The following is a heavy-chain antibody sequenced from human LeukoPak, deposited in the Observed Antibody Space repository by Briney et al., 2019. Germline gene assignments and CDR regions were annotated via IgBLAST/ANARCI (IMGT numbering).Heavy chain of an antibody. CDR1: GFTFSSYG. CDR3: AKVGGYSYGGYFDX. V-gene: IGHV3-23*01. CDR2: ISGSGGST. D-gene: IGHD5-18*01. Sequence: GGSLRLSCAASGFTFSSYGMSWVRQAPGKGLEWVSAISGSGGSTYYADSVKGRFTISRDNSKNTLYLQMNSLRAEDTAVYYCAKVGGYSYGGYFDXXGQGTLVTVXX. J-gene: IGHJ4*02.